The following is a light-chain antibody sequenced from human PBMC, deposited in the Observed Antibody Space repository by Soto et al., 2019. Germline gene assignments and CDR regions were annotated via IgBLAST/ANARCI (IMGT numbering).Light chain of an antibody. CDR1: QSVTSNY. CDR3: QQYGDSPPYT. J-gene: IGKJ2*01. Sequence: ETVLTQSPGTLSLSPGERAALSCRASQSVTSNYLAWYQQRPGQAPRLLIYGASSRPTGIPDRFSGSGSGTDFTLTISRLEPEDFAVYYCQQYGDSPPYTFGQGTKLEIK. CDR2: GAS. V-gene: IGKV3-20*01.